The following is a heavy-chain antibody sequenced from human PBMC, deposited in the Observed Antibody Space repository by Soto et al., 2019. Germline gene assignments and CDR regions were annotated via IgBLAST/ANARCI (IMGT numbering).Heavy chain of an antibody. CDR2: ISAYNGNT. CDR3: ARPYYDILTGYYGGGRYGMDV. J-gene: IGHJ6*02. D-gene: IGHD3-9*01. V-gene: IGHV1-18*01. CDR1: GYTFTSYG. Sequence: GASVKVSCKASGYTFTSYGISWVRQAPGQGLEWMGWISAYNGNTNYAQKLQGRVIMTTDTSTSTAYMELRSLRSDDTAVYYCARPYYDILTGYYGGGRYGMDVWGQGTTVTVSS.